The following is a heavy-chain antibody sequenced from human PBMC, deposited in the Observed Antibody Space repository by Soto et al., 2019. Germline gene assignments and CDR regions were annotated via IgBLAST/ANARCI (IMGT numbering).Heavy chain of an antibody. CDR1: GFTFSSYA. V-gene: IGHV3-30-3*01. Sequence: LRLSCAASGFTFSSYAMHWVRQAPGKGLEWVAVISYDGSNKYYADSVKGRFTISRDNSKNTLYLQMNSLRAEDTAVYYCARDRRRWLQLYYFDYWGQGTLVTVSS. J-gene: IGHJ4*02. D-gene: IGHD5-12*01. CDR3: ARDRRRWLQLYYFDY. CDR2: ISYDGSNK.